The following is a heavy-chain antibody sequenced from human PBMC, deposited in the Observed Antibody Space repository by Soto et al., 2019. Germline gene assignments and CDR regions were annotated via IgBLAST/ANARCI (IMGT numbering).Heavy chain of an antibody. CDR1: GYTFTSYY. Sequence: QVQLVQSGAEVKKPGASVKVSCKASGYTFTSYYMHWVRQAPGQGLEWMGIINPSGGSTSYAQKFQGRVXXXXXXXXXXXXXXXXXXXXXXXXVYYCARVGYSREFDPWGQGTLVTVSS. D-gene: IGHD6-13*01. CDR3: ARVGYSREFDP. J-gene: IGHJ5*02. CDR2: INPSGGST. V-gene: IGHV1-46*01.